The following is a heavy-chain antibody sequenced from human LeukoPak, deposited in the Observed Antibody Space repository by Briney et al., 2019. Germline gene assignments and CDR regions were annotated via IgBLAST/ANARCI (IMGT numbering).Heavy chain of an antibody. J-gene: IGHJ2*01. Sequence: PSETLSLSCTVSGGSIYTYYWSWIRQPPGKGLEWIGYVYDSGTTTYNPSLKSRVTTSVDTSKNQFSLRPPSVTAADTAVYYCARGAYGVFWNFDLWGRGTLVTVSS. CDR3: ARGAYGVFWNFDL. CDR1: GGSIYTYY. CDR2: VYDSGTT. D-gene: IGHD4-17*01. V-gene: IGHV4-59*01.